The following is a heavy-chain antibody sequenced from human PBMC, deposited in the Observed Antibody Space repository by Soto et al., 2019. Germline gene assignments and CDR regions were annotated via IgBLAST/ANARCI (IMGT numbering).Heavy chain of an antibody. CDR2: IIPIFGAA. J-gene: IGHJ6*02. CDR3: VGTGTTPYYYHGMDV. CDR1: GGTFSSYA. V-gene: IGHV1-69*13. Sequence: ASVKVSCKASGGTFSSYAISWVRQAPGQGLEWMGGIIPIFGAANYAQKFQGRVTITADESTSTAYMELSSLRSEDTAVYYCVGTGTTPYYYHGMDVWGQGTTVTVSS. D-gene: IGHD1-7*01.